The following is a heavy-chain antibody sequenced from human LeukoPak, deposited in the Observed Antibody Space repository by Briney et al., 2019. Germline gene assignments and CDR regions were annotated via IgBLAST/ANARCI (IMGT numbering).Heavy chain of an antibody. D-gene: IGHD6-19*01. CDR3: ASDSSGWYMWLDY. V-gene: IGHV1-69*05. Sequence: SVKVSCKASGGTFSSYAISWVRQAPGQGLEWMGGIIPIFGTANYAQKFQGRVTITTDESTSTAYMELSSLRSEDTAVYYCASDSSGWYMWLDYWGQGTLVTVSS. CDR2: IIPIFGTA. CDR1: GGTFSSYA. J-gene: IGHJ4*02.